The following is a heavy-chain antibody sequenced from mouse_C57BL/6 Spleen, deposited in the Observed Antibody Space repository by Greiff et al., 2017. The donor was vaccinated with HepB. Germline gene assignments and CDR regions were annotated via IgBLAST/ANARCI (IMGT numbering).Heavy chain of an antibody. D-gene: IGHD2-1*01. Sequence: EVMLVESGGGLVKPGGSLKLSCAASGFTFSSYAMSWVRQTPEKRLEWVATISDGGSYTYYPDNVKGRFTISRDNAKNNLYLQMSHLKSEDTAMYYCARDGDGNYAVDYWGQGTSVTVSS. V-gene: IGHV5-4*01. CDR3: ARDGDGNYAVDY. CDR1: GFTFSSYA. J-gene: IGHJ4*01. CDR2: ISDGGSYT.